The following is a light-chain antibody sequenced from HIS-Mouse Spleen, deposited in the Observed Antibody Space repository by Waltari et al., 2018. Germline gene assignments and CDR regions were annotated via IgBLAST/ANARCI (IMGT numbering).Light chain of an antibody. Sequence: QSVLTQPPSASGTPGQRVTISCSGSSSNIGRNSVYWYQQLPGTAPKLLIYRNNQRPSGVPDRFSGSKSGTSASLAISGLRSEDEADYYCAAWDDSLSDVVFGGGTKLTVL. CDR3: AAWDDSLSDVV. CDR2: RNN. CDR1: SSNIGRNS. J-gene: IGLJ2*01. V-gene: IGLV1-47*01.